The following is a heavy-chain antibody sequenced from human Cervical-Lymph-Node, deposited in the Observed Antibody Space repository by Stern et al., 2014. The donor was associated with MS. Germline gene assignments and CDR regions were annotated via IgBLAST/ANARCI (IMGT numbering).Heavy chain of an antibody. J-gene: IGHJ4*02. Sequence: QLQLKESGPGLVKPSPTLSLTCTVSGGSISSGGYYWSWIRPHPGKGLEWIGYISYSGSTYYNPSLKSRVTISVDTSKTQFSLKLSSVTAADTAVYYCARVSYDFWSGYYTVDYWGQGTLVTVSS. V-gene: IGHV4-31*03. D-gene: IGHD3-3*01. CDR2: ISYSGST. CDR1: GGSISSGGYY. CDR3: ARVSYDFWSGYYTVDY.